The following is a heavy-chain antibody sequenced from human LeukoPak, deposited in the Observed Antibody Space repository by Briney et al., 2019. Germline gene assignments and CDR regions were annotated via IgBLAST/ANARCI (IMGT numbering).Heavy chain of an antibody. V-gene: IGHV3-66*01. CDR3: AKYLAGGWSYIVC. CDR1: GCTISANN. D-gene: IGHD2-15*01. CDR2: IYSGDST. J-gene: IGHJ4*02. Sequence: SGGSLSLSCAASGCTISANNMTCFRQAPGKRLEWVSLIYSGDSTYYADSVKGRFTISRDNSKNTLYLQMNSLRAEGTAVYYWAKYLAGGWSYIVCWGRGTVVRVSS.